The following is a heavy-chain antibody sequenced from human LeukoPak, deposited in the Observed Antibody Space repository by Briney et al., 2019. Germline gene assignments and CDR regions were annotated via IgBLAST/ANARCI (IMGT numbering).Heavy chain of an antibody. CDR2: ISSSTNYI. CDR3: AKASGYSSSWYALGY. V-gene: IGHV3-21*01. J-gene: IGHJ4*02. CDR1: GFTFSSYS. D-gene: IGHD6-13*01. Sequence: GGSLRLSCAASGFTFSSYSMNWVRQAPGKGLEWVSSISSSTNYIYCADSVKGRFTISRDNAKNSLYLQMNSLRAEDTAVYYCAKASGYSSSWYALGYWGQGTLVTVSS.